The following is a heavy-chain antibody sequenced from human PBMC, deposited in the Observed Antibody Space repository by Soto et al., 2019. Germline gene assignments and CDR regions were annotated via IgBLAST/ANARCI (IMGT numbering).Heavy chain of an antibody. CDR3: ARDGDDIAARRKYYFDY. CDR2: IIPIFGTA. D-gene: IGHD6-6*01. Sequence: GASVKVSCKASGGTFSSYAISWVRQAPGQGLEWMGGIIPIFGTANYAQKFQGRVTITADKSTSTAYMELSSLRSEDTAVYYCARDGDDIAARRKYYFDYWGQGTLVTVSS. CDR1: GGTFSSYA. J-gene: IGHJ4*02. V-gene: IGHV1-69*06.